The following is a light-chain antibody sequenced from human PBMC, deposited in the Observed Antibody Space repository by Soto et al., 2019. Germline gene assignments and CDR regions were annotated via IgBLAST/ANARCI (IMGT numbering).Light chain of an antibody. CDR3: QSYDSSLSGHVV. V-gene: IGLV1-40*01. CDR2: GNS. Sequence: QSVLTQPPSVSGAPGQRVTISCTGSSSNIGAGNDAHWYQQLPGTAPKLLIHGNSNRPSGVPDRFSGSKSGTSASLAITGLQAEDEADYYCQSYDSSLSGHVVFGGGTKLTVL. CDR1: SSNIGAGND. J-gene: IGLJ2*01.